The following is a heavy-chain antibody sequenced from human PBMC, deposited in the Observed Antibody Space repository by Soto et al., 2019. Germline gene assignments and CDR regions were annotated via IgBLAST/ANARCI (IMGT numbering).Heavy chain of an antibody. CDR2: IFYSGST. J-gene: IGHJ5*02. CDR3: ARQPTTGDTDLWFDP. D-gene: IGHD2-21*01. V-gene: IGHV4-39*01. CDR1: GDSIGTSRSY. Sequence: LSLTCNGSGDSIGTSRSYWAWIRQPPGKGLEWLANIFYSGSTYYNPSLASRVTVSVDTSKNEFSLKLRSVTAADTAVYYCARQPTTGDTDLWFDPWGQGTLVTVSS.